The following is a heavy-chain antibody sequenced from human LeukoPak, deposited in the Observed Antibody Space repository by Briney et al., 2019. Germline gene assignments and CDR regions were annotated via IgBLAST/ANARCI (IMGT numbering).Heavy chain of an antibody. J-gene: IGHJ4*02. CDR2: ISGSGGRT. CDR1: GFTFSSYE. Sequence: GVLRLSCAASGFTFSSYEMSWVRQAPGKGLEWVSGISGSGGRTYYADSVKGRFTISRDNSKNTMFLQMNSLRAEDRAVYYCAKGDAQRATYLRLFDYWGQGTLVTVSS. D-gene: IGHD1-26*01. V-gene: IGHV3-23*01. CDR3: AKGDAQRATYLRLFDY.